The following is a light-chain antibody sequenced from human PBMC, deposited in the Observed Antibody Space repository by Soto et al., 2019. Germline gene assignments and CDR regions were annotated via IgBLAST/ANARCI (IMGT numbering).Light chain of an antibody. J-gene: IGKJ5*01. CDR3: QQYYTRIT. V-gene: IGKV4-1*01. Sequence: DTVMTQSPDSLAASLGERATIKCKSTQSLLYSSDKKNYLAWYQQKPGQPPKLLIYWASIRESGVPERFSGSGSGTDFTLTISSLQAEDVAFYFCQQYYTRITFGQGTRLEIK. CDR2: WAS. CDR1: QSLLYSSDKKNY.